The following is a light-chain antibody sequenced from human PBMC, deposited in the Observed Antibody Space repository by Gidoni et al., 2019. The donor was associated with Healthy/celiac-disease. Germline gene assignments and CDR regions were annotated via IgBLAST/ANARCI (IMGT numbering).Light chain of an antibody. CDR1: QSVLYSSNNKNY. Sequence: DIVMTQSPDSLAVSLGERATINCKSSQSVLYSSNNKNYLAWYQQKPGQPPKLLIYWASTRESGVPDRFSGSGSRTDFTLTISSLQAEDVAVYYCQQYYSTPPFGQGTKVEIK. CDR3: QQYYSTPP. J-gene: IGKJ1*01. V-gene: IGKV4-1*01. CDR2: WAS.